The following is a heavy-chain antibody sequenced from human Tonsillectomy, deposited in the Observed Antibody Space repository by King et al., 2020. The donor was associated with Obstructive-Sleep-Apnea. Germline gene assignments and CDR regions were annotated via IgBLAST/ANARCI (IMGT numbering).Heavy chain of an antibody. CDR2: IYYSGST. Sequence: VQLQESGPGLVKPSETLSLTCTVSGGSISSDYWSWIRQPPGKGLEWIGYIYYSGSTNYYNPSLKSRVTISVDTSNNQFSLKLTSVTAADTAVYYCARYGVDILTGYYRNDLWGQGTMVTVSS. V-gene: IGHV4-59*08. CDR1: GGSISSDY. CDR3: ARYGVDILTGYYRNDL. D-gene: IGHD3-9*01. J-gene: IGHJ3*01.